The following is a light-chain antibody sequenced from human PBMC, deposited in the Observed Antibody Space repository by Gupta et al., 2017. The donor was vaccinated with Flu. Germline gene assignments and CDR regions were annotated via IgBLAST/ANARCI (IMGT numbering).Light chain of an antibody. CDR2: DDS. V-gene: IGLV3-21*02. J-gene: IGLJ2*01. Sequence: SYVLTQPPSVSVAPGQTARITCGGKNIGSKSVHWYQQKPGQAPVLVVYDDSDRPSGIPERFSGSNSGNTATLTISRVEAGDEADYYCQVWDSSSDSVVFGGGTKLTVL. CDR1: NIGSKS. CDR3: QVWDSSSDSVV.